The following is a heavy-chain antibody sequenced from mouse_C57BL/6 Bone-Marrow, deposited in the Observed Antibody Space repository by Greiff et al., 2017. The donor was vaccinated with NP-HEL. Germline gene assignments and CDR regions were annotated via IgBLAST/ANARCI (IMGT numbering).Heavy chain of an antibody. CDR3: VSLLAY. CDR2: IHPNSGST. J-gene: IGHJ3*01. Sequence: QVQLKEPGAELVKPGASVKLSCKASGYTFTSYWMHWVKQRPGQGLEWIGMIHPNSGSTNYNEKFKSKATLTVDKSSSTAYMQVGSLTSEDSAVYCCVSLLAYWGQGTLVTVSA. CDR1: GYTFTSYW. V-gene: IGHV1-64*01.